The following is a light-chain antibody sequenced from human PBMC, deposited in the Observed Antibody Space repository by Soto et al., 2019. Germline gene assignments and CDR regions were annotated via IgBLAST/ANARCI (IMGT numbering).Light chain of an antibody. Sequence: QSVLTQPPSVSGAPGQRVTISCTGSSSNIGAGYHVHWYQHLPGTTPKLLIYGNTNRPSGVPDRFSGSKSGTSASLAITGLQAEDEADYYCQSYDSSLRVVFGGGTKLTV. CDR2: GNT. J-gene: IGLJ2*01. V-gene: IGLV1-40*01. CDR1: SSNIGAGYH. CDR3: QSYDSSLRVV.